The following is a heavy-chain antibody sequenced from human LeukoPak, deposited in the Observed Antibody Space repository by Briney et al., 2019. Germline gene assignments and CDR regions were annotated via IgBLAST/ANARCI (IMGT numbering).Heavy chain of an antibody. J-gene: IGHJ6*03. V-gene: IGHV3-30*03. D-gene: IGHD2-15*01. CDR1: GFTFSRYG. Sequence: GRSLRLSCAASGFTFSRYGMHWVRQAPGKGLEWVAVISYDGSNKYYADSVKGRFTISRDNSKNTLYLQMNSLRAEDTAVYYCARGRRCSGGSCPKSTAYYYYMDVWGKGTTVTVSS. CDR3: ARGRRCSGGSCPKSTAYYYYMDV. CDR2: ISYDGSNK.